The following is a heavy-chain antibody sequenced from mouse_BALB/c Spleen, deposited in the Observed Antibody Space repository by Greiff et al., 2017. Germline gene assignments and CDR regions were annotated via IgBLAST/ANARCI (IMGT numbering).Heavy chain of an antibody. Sequence: DVMLVESGGGLVKPGGSLKLSCAASGFTFSSYAMSWVRQTPEKRLEWVASISSGGSTYYPDSVKGRFTISRDNARNILYLQMSSLRSEDTAMYYCARGSTTAYAYWGQGTLVTVSA. J-gene: IGHJ3*01. CDR3: ARGSTTAYAY. CDR2: ISSGGST. CDR1: GFTFSSYA. V-gene: IGHV5-6-5*01. D-gene: IGHD1-2*01.